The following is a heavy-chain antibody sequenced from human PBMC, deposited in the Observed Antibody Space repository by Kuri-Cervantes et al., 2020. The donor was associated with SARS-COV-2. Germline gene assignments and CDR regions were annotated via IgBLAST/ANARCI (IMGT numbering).Heavy chain of an antibody. V-gene: IGHV3-30*03. CDR1: GFAFSNYG. Sequence: GGSLRLSCAASGFAFSNYGMHWVRQAPGKGPEWVAVISYEATNKYYAASVKGRFTISRDNSKNTLYLQMNSLRAEDTAVYYCARDYGSGPSGAYYYYGMDVWGQGTTVTVSS. J-gene: IGHJ6*02. D-gene: IGHD3-10*01. CDR3: ARDYGSGPSGAYYYYGMDV. CDR2: ISYEATNK.